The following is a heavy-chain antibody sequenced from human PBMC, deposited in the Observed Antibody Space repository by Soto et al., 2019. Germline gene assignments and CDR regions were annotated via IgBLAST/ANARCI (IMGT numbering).Heavy chain of an antibody. Sequence: QLQLQESGPGLVKPSETLSLTCTVSGGSISSSSYYWGWIRQPPGKGLEWIGSIYYSGSTYYNPSLKSRVTISVDTSKNQFSLKLSSVTAADTAVYYCARHFWTAGDYYYYGMDVWGQGTTVTVSS. CDR2: IYYSGST. CDR3: ARHFWTAGDYYYYGMDV. V-gene: IGHV4-39*01. D-gene: IGHD6-25*01. CDR1: GGSISSSSYY. J-gene: IGHJ6*02.